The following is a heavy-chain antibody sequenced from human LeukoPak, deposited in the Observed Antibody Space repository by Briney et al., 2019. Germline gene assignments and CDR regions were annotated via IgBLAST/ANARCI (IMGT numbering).Heavy chain of an antibody. CDR1: GFTFSSYD. CDR3: ATAHRHYFYDSSGPGGPFDY. CDR2: IGTAGDT. D-gene: IGHD3-22*01. Sequence: GGSLRPSCAASGFTFSSYDMHWVRQATGKGLEWVSAIGTAGDTYYPGSVKGRFTISRDNSKNTLYLQMNSLRAEDTAVYYCATAHRHYFYDSSGPGGPFDYWGQGTLVTVSS. V-gene: IGHV3-13*01. J-gene: IGHJ4*02.